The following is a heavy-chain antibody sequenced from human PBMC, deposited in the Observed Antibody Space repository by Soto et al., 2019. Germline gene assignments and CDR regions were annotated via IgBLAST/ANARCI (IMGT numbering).Heavy chain of an antibody. CDR3: ARDAGGDEAPMDH. J-gene: IGHJ4*02. D-gene: IGHD1-26*01. CDR1: GYTFTGYY. V-gene: IGHV1-2*04. CDR2: INPNSGGT. Sequence: QVQLVQSGAEVKKPGASVKVSCKASGYTFTGYYMHWVRQAPGQGLEWMGWINPNSGGTNYAQKFQGWVTMTRDTSISTAYMALSRLRSDDTAVYYCARDAGGDEAPMDHWGQGTLVTVSS.